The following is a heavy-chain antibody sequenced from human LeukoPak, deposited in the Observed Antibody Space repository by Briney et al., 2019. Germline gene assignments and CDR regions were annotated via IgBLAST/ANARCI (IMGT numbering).Heavy chain of an antibody. CDR1: GGSFSGYY. V-gene: IGHV4-34*01. D-gene: IGHD5-18*01. Sequence: SETLSLTCAVYGGSFSGYYWSWIRQPPGKGLEWIGEINHSGSTNYNPSLKSRVTISVDTSKNQFSLKLSSVTAADTAVYYCARKWIQLWPRQSWFDPWGQGTLVTVSS. CDR3: ARKWIQLWPRQSWFDP. J-gene: IGHJ5*02. CDR2: INHSGST.